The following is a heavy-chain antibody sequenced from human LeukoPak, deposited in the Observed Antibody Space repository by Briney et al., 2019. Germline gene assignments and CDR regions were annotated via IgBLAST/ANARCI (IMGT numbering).Heavy chain of an antibody. Sequence: GGSLRLSCAASGFTFSSYEMNWVRQAPGKGLEWVSYISSSGSTIYYADSVKGRFTISRDNAKNSLYLQMNSLRAEDTAVYYCARGRQNYYYYYMDVWGKGTTVTVSS. V-gene: IGHV3-48*03. CDR1: GFTFSSYE. CDR3: ARGRQNYYYYYMDV. CDR2: ISSSGSTI. J-gene: IGHJ6*03.